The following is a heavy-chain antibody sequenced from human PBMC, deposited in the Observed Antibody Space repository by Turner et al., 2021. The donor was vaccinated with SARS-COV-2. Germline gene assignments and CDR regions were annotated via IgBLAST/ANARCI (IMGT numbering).Heavy chain of an antibody. CDR1: GGSISSYY. CDR2: IYYSGST. CDR3: AKDPGEGSFDH. D-gene: IGHD3-16*01. V-gene: IGHV4-59*01. J-gene: IGHJ4*02. Sequence: QVQLQESGPGLVKPSETLSLTCTVSGGSISSYYWSWIRQPPGKGLEWIGYIYYSGSTNYNPSLKSRVTISVDTSKNQFSLKLSSVTAADTAVYYCAKDPGEGSFDHWGQGTLVTVSS.